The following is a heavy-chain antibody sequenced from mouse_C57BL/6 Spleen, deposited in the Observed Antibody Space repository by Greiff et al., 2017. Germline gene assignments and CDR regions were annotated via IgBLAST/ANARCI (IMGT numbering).Heavy chain of an antibody. D-gene: IGHD3-2*02. CDR3: ARDSGVYFDY. Sequence: VQLKESGAELVRPGASVKLSCKASGYTFTDYYINWVKQRPGQGLEWIARIYPGSGNTYYNEKFKGKATLTAEKSSSTAYMQLSSLTSEDSAVYFCARDSGVYFDYWGQGTTLTVSS. CDR2: IYPGSGNT. V-gene: IGHV1-76*01. CDR1: GYTFTDYY. J-gene: IGHJ2*01.